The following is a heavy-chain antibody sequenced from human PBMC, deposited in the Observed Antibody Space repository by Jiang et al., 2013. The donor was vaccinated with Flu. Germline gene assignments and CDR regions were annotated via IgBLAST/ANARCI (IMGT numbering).Heavy chain of an antibody. V-gene: IGHV4-38-2*02. CDR3: ARDTGYYDFWSGPLTY. CDR2: IYHSGST. Sequence: KGLEWIGSIYHSGSTYYNPSLKSRVTISVDTSKNQFSLKLSSVTAADTAVYYCARDTGYYDFWSGPLTYWGQGTLVTVSS. D-gene: IGHD3-3*01. J-gene: IGHJ4*02.